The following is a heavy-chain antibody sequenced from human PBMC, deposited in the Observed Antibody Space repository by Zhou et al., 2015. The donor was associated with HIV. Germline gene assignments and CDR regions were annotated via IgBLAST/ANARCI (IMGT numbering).Heavy chain of an antibody. J-gene: IGHJ2*01. CDR1: GGTFSSYA. CDR2: IIPLFGTA. CDR3: ARLELGYYYDSSGPFDL. Sequence: QVQLVQSGAEVKKPGSSVKVSCKASGGTFSSYAISWVRQAPGQGLEWMGGIIPLFGTANYAQNFQGRVTITADKSTSTAYVELSSLRFDDTAVYYCARLELGYYYDSSGPFDLWGRGTLVTVSS. V-gene: IGHV1-69*06. D-gene: IGHD3-22*01.